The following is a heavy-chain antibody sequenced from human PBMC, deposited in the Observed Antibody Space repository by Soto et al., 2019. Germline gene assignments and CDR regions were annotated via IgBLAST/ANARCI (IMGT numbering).Heavy chain of an antibody. CDR3: VSRRGLGNIDAFDA. CDR2: IYPGDSQT. V-gene: IGHV5-51*01. J-gene: IGHJ3*01. CDR1: GYTFTNYY. D-gene: IGHD3-10*01. Sequence: ESLKISCNGSGYTFTNYYIGWVRQMPGKGLEWMAIIYPGDSQTRYNPSFQGQVTISTDKSITTAYLQWSSLKASDTAMYYCVSRRGLGNIDAFDAWGQGTMVTVSS.